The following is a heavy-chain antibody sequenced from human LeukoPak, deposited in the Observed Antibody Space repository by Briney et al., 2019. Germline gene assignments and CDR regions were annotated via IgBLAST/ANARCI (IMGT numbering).Heavy chain of an antibody. CDR3: ARGVGRGWYVY. Sequence: SETLSLTCAVYGGSFSGYYWSWIRQPPGKGLEWIGEINHSGSTNYNPSLKSRVTISVDTSKNQFSLKLSSVTAADTAVYCWARGVGRGWYVYWGQGTLVTVSS. V-gene: IGHV4-34*01. CDR1: GGSFSGYY. J-gene: IGHJ4*02. CDR2: INHSGST. D-gene: IGHD6-19*01.